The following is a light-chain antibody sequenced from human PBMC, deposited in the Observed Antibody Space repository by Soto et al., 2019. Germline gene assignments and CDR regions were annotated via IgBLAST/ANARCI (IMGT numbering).Light chain of an antibody. Sequence: QSVLTQPPSASGTPGQRVTISCSGSSSNIGSNTVNWYQQLPGTAPKHLIYSNNQRPSGVPDRVSGSKSGTAASLAISGLQAEDEAEYYFAAWDDGLNGRYVFGTGTKLTVL. J-gene: IGLJ1*01. CDR3: AAWDDGLNGRYV. CDR2: SNN. V-gene: IGLV1-44*01. CDR1: SSNIGSNT.